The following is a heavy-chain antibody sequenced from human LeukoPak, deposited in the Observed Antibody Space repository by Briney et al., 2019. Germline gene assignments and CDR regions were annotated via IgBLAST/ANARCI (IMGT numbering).Heavy chain of an antibody. CDR3: ARVRVVAGLRYYYYYGMDV. CDR2: INPNSGGT. D-gene: IGHD2-15*01. CDR1: GYTFTGYY. J-gene: IGHJ6*02. V-gene: IGHV1-2*02. Sequence: GASVKVSCKASGYTFTGYYMHWVRQAPGQGLEWMGWINPNSGGTNYAQKFQGRVTMTRDTSISIAYMELSRLRSDDTAVYYCARVRVVAGLRYYYYYGMDVWGQGTTVTVSS.